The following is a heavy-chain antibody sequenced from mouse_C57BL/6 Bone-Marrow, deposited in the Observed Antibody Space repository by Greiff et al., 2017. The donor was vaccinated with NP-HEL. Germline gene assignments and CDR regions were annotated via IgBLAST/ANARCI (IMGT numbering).Heavy chain of an antibody. CDR2: IDPSDCYT. CDR1: GYTFTSYW. V-gene: IGHV1-59*01. J-gene: IGHJ1*03. D-gene: IGHD1-1*01. CDR3: ARGYYGRSDWYFDV. Sequence: QVQLKQPGAELVRPGTSVKLSCKASGYTFTSYWMPWVKQRPGQGLEWIGVIDPSDCYTNYKQKFKGQATLTVDTSSSTAYMQLSSLTSEDSEVYYCARGYYGRSDWYFDVWGTGTTVTVSS.